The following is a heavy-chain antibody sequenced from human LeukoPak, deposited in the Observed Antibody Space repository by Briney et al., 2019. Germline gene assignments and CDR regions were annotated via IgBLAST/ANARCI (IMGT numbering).Heavy chain of an antibody. CDR2: INYSGNT. J-gene: IGHJ4*02. CDR1: GGSISSSSYY. Sequence: PSETLSLTCTVSGGSISSSSYYWGWIRQPPGKGLEWIGSINYSGNTYDNPSLKSRVTISVDTSKNQFSLKLSSVTAADTAVYYCARGQKIHGILRFDYWGQGTLVTVSS. D-gene: IGHD1-26*01. V-gene: IGHV4-39*01. CDR3: ARGQKIHGILRFDY.